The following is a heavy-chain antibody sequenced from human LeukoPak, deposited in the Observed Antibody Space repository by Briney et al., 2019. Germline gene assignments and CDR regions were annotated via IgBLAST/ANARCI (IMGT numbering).Heavy chain of an antibody. J-gene: IGHJ6*02. Sequence: SVKVSCKASGGTFTSYAISWVRQAPGRGLEWMGRIIPILGIANYAQKFQGRVTITADKSTSTAYMELSSLRSEDTAVYYCAGSDLKGVDYYYYYGMDVWGQGTTVTVSS. CDR3: AGSDLKGVDYYYYYGMDV. V-gene: IGHV1-69*04. CDR1: GGTFTSYA. CDR2: IIPILGIA.